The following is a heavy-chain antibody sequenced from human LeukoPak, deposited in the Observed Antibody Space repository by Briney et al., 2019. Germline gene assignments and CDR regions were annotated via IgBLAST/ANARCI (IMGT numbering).Heavy chain of an antibody. J-gene: IGHJ4*02. CDR2: IYYSGST. V-gene: IGHV4-59*01. Sequence: SETLSLTCTVSGGSISGFYWIWIRQSPGKALEWIGYIYYSGSTNYNPSLKSRAALSVDTSKNQFSLKLSSVTAADTALYYCARGKYYFDYWGQGTLVTVSS. CDR3: ARGKYYFDY. CDR1: GGSISGFY.